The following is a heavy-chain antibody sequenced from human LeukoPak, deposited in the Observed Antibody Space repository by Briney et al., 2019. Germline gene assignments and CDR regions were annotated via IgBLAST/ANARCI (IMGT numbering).Heavy chain of an antibody. D-gene: IGHD3-16*02. V-gene: IGHV1-18*01. CDR1: GYTFTSYG. CDR3: ARVTEGDYVWGSYRKLDWFDP. CDR2: ISTYNGNT. J-gene: IGHJ5*02. Sequence: ASVKVSCKASGYTFTSYGISWVRQAPGQGLEWLGWISTYNGNTHYAQKLQGRVTMTTDTSTTTAYMELRSLRSDDTAVYYCARVTEGDYVWGSYRKLDWFDPWGQGTLVTVSS.